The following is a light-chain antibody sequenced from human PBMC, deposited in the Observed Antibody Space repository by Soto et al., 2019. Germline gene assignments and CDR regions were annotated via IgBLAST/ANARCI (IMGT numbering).Light chain of an antibody. J-gene: IGKJ1*01. Sequence: EIVLTQSPATLSLSPGERATLACRASQSVSSYLAWYQQKPGQAPRVVIYDASNRATGIPPRFSGSGSGTDFTLTISSLEPEDLAVYYCQQRSSWPRTFGQGTKVEIK. CDR2: DAS. V-gene: IGKV3-11*01. CDR1: QSVSSY. CDR3: QQRSSWPRT.